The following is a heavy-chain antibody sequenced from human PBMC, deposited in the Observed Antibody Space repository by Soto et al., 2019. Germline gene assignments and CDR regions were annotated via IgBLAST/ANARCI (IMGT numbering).Heavy chain of an antibody. V-gene: IGHV4-59*01. J-gene: IGHJ4*02. Sequence: SETLSLTCTVSGDSISSYYWSWIRQPPGKGLEWIGYIYYSGSTNYNPSLKSRVTISVDTSKNQFSLKLSSVTAADTAVYYCARDAAGYSSDWYYFDYWGQGTLVTVSS. CDR1: GDSISSYY. D-gene: IGHD6-19*01. CDR3: ARDAAGYSSDWYYFDY. CDR2: IYYSGST.